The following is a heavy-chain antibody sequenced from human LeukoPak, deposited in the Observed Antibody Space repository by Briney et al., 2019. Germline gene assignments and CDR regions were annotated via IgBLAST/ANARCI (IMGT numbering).Heavy chain of an antibody. CDR1: GSSITPYY. CDR2: IFYSGST. D-gene: IGHD3-22*01. Sequence: SETLSLTCSVSGSSITPYYWSWIRQPPGKGLEWIGYIFYSGSTNFNPSLKSRVTMSVDTSKNQFSLNLSSVTAADTAVYYCARGRGSSGYYHEGEWFDPWGQGTLVTVSS. CDR3: ARGRGSSGYYHEGEWFDP. V-gene: IGHV4-59*01. J-gene: IGHJ5*02.